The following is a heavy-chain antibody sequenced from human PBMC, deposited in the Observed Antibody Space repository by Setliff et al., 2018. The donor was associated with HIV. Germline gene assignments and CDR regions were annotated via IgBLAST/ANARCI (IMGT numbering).Heavy chain of an antibody. CDR1: GYFISNGYY. J-gene: IGHJ4*02. Sequence: SETLSLTCSVSGYFISNGYYWGWIRQPPGKGLEWVGTIYQNGNAYYSPSLESRVSVSMDMSRNQFSVKLNSATAADTAVYYCARQAWHYDRDGYFIDYWGQGKLVTV. V-gene: IGHV4-38-2*02. CDR2: IYQNGNA. D-gene: IGHD3-22*01. CDR3: ARQAWHYDRDGYFIDY.